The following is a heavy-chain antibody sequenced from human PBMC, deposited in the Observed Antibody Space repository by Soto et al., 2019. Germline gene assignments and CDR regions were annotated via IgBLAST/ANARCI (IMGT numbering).Heavy chain of an antibody. CDR1: GGSISSGDYY. CDR3: ARVSIAAAGYNWFDP. Sequence: SETLSLTCTVSGGSISSGDYYWSWIRQPAGKGLEWIGRIYTSGSTNYNPSLKSRVTMSVDTSKNQFSLKLSSVTAADTAVYYCARVSIAAAGYNWFDPWGQGTLVTVSS. J-gene: IGHJ5*02. V-gene: IGHV4-61*02. D-gene: IGHD6-13*01. CDR2: IYTSGST.